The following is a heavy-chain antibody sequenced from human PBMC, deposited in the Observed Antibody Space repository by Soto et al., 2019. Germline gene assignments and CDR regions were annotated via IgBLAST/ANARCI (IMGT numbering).Heavy chain of an antibody. CDR3: ARDLGFLERSGWGGMDV. J-gene: IGHJ6*02. CDR1: GGSISSGGYY. V-gene: IGHV4-31*03. D-gene: IGHD3-3*01. CDR2: IYYSGST. Sequence: QVQLQESGPGLVKPSQTLSLTCTVSGGSISSGGYYWSWIRQHPGKGLEWIGYIYYSGSTYYNPSLKSRVTISVDTSKYQFSLKLSSVTAADTAVYYCARDLGFLERSGWGGMDVWGQGTTVTVSS.